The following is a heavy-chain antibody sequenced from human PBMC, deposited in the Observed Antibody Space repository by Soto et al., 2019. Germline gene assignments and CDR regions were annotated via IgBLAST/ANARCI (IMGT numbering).Heavy chain of an antibody. CDR2: ISSSGDII. V-gene: IGHV3-11*01. CDR3: ARDLGYYDSSGYFDY. Sequence: GGSLRLSCAASGFTFSDHYMSWIRQAPGKGLEWVSYISSSGDIIYYADSVKGRFTISRDNAKNSLYLQMNSLRAEDTAVYYCARDLGYYDSSGYFDYWGQGTLVTVSS. J-gene: IGHJ4*02. CDR1: GFTFSDHY. D-gene: IGHD3-22*01.